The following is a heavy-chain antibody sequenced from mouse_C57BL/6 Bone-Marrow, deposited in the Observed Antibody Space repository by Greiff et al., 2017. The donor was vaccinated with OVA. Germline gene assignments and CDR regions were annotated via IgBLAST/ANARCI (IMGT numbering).Heavy chain of an antibody. CDR3: TRGYYYGSSPFAY. V-gene: IGHV1-5*01. CDR2: IYPGNSDT. D-gene: IGHD1-1*01. CDR1: GYTFTSYW. Sequence: EVQLQQSGTVLARPGASVKMSCKTSGYTFTSYWMHWVKQRPGQGLEWIGAIYPGNSDTSYNQKFKGKAKLTAVTSASTAYMELSSLTNEDSAVYYCTRGYYYGSSPFAYWGQGTLVTVSA. J-gene: IGHJ3*01.